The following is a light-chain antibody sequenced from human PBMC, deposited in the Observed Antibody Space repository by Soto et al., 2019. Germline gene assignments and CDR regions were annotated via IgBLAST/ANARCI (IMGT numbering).Light chain of an antibody. CDR1: QSVNNY. V-gene: IGKV3-20*01. Sequence: EIVLTQSPATLSLSPGERATLSCRASQSVNNYLAWYQQKPGQAPRLLMYGASSRATGIPDRFSGSGSGTDFTLTISRLEPEDFAVYYCQQYGSSRWTFGQGTKVDIK. CDR3: QQYGSSRWT. CDR2: GAS. J-gene: IGKJ1*01.